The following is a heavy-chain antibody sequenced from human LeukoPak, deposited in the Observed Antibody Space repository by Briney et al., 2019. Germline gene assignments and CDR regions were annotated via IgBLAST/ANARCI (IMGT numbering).Heavy chain of an antibody. V-gene: IGHV3-48*03. CDR1: GFTFGSYE. CDR3: ARDRTIVVVVAATPLDY. D-gene: IGHD2-15*01. J-gene: IGHJ4*02. Sequence: GGSLRLSCATSGFTFGSYEMNWVRQAPGKGLEWVSYISSSSRIIYYADSVKGRFTISRDNAKESLYLQMNSLRAEDTAVYYCARDRTIVVVVAATPLDYWGQGTLVTVSS. CDR2: ISSSSRII.